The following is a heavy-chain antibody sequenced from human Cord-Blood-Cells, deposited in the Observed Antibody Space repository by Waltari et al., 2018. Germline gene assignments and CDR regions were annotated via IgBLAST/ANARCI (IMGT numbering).Heavy chain of an antibody. CDR2: INHSGTT. CDR3: ASYYYYDSSGYYFDY. J-gene: IGHJ4*02. D-gene: IGHD3-22*01. Sequence: VQLQPCGAGLLQPSEPLSPTCAVDGGAFSGYHWRWIRQPPGKGLEWIGEINHSGTTNYNPSLKSRVTISVDTSKNQFSLKLSSVTAADTAVYYCASYYYYDSSGYYFDYWGQGTLVTVSS. CDR1: GGAFSGYH. V-gene: IGHV4-34*01.